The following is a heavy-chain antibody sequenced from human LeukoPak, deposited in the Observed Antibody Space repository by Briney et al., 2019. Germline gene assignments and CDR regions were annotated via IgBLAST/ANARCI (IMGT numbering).Heavy chain of an antibody. Sequence: PSETLSLTCTVSGGSISSSSYYWGWIRQPPGKGLEWIGSIYYSGSTYYNPSLKSRVTISVDTSKNQFSLKLSSVTAADTAVYYCARGGTEGLNWFDPWGQGTLVTVSS. CDR1: GGSISSSSYY. V-gene: IGHV4-39*01. D-gene: IGHD1-1*01. CDR2: IYYSGST. J-gene: IGHJ5*02. CDR3: ARGGTEGLNWFDP.